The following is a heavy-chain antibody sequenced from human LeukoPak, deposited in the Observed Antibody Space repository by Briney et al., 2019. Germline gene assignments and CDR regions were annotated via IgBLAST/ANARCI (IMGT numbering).Heavy chain of an antibody. CDR3: ARHLIPTVPYSPFDY. Sequence: SETLSLTCTVSGGSISSSSYYCGWLRQPPGAGLELIGTIFYSGNTYYNPSLKSRVTISVDTSKNQFSLKVSSVTAADTAVYYCARHLIPTVPYSPFDYWGQGTLVTVSS. CDR2: IFYSGNT. J-gene: IGHJ4*02. D-gene: IGHD2-21*01. V-gene: IGHV4-39*01. CDR1: GGSISSSSYY.